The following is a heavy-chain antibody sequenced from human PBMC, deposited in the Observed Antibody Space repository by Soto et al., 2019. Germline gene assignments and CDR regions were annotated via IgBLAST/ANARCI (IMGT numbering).Heavy chain of an antibody. J-gene: IGHJ4*02. V-gene: IGHV3-9*01. CDR3: AKAKLNSDSSGFLDNYFDY. CDR1: GFTFDDYA. D-gene: IGHD6-19*01. CDR2: ISWNSGSI. Sequence: HPGGSLRLSCAASGFTFDDYAMHWVRQAPGKGLEWVSGISWNSGSIGYADSVKGRFTISRDNAKNSLYLQMNSLRAEDTALYYCAKAKLNSDSSGFLDNYFDYWGKGPLVTVSS.